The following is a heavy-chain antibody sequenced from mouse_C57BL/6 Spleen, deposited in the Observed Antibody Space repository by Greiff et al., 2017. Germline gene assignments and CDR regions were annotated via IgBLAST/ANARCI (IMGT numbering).Heavy chain of an antibody. Sequence: EVQVVESGPSLVRPSQTLSLTCTVTGFSINSDCYWIWIRQFPGNKLEYIGYTFYSGITYYNPSLESRTYITRDTSKNQFSLKLSSVTTEDTATYYCARAPYYGSSSYAMDYWGQGTSVTVSS. CDR3: ARAPYYGSSSYAMDY. D-gene: IGHD1-1*01. V-gene: IGHV3-3*01. J-gene: IGHJ4*01. CDR2: TFYSGIT. CDR1: GFSINSDCY.